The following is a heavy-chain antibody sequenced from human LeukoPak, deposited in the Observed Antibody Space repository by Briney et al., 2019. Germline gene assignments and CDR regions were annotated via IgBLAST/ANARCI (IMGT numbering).Heavy chain of an antibody. Sequence: PGGSLRLSCAASGFTFSSYAMHWVRQAPGKGLEWVAVISYDGSNKYYADSVKGRFTISRDNSKNTLYLQMNSLRAEDTAIYYCAKDGGGYYTWAFDYWGQGTLVTVSS. CDR3: AKDGGGYYTWAFDY. CDR1: GFTFSSYA. V-gene: IGHV3-30*04. D-gene: IGHD3-22*01. J-gene: IGHJ4*02. CDR2: ISYDGSNK.